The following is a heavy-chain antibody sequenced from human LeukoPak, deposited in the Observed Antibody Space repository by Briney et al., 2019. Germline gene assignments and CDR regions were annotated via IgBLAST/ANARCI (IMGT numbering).Heavy chain of an antibody. V-gene: IGHV4-39*02. J-gene: IGHJ5*02. D-gene: IGHD6-13*01. CDR2: IYYSGST. CDR1: GGSISSSSYY. Sequence: SETLSLTCTVSGGSISSSSYYWGWIRQPPGKGLEWIGSIYYSGSTYYNPSLKSRVTISVDTSKNQFSLKLSSVTAADTAVYYCARDGGVLSSSWFWFDPWGQGTLVTVSS. CDR3: ARDGGVLSSSWFWFDP.